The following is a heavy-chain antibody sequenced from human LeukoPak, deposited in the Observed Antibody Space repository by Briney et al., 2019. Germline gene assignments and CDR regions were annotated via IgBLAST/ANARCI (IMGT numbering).Heavy chain of an antibody. CDR1: GYTFTGYY. D-gene: IGHD2-2*01. CDR3: ARAKFHCSSTSCYSFYGMYV. J-gene: IGHJ6*02. Sequence: ASVKVSCKASGYTFTGYYMHWVRQAPGQGLEWMGWINPNSGGTNYAQKFQGRVTMTRDTSISTAYMELSRLRSDDTAVYYCARAKFHCSSTSCYSFYGMYVWGQGTTVTVSS. V-gene: IGHV1-2*02. CDR2: INPNSGGT.